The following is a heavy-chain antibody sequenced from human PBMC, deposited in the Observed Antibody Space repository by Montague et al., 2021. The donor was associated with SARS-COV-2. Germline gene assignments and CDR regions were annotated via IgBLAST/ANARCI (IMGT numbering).Heavy chain of an antibody. J-gene: IGHJ6*02. Sequence: SLRLSCAASGFRFSDYYMSWIRQAPGKGPEWVSDISSSSTYTSSADSVKGRFTISRDNAKNSLYLHLNSLRAEDTAVYYCARDKANLPGGLDVWGQGTTVTVS. D-gene: IGHD4/OR15-4a*01. CDR3: ARDKANLPGGLDV. CDR2: ISSSSTYT. CDR1: GFRFSDYY. V-gene: IGHV3-11*06.